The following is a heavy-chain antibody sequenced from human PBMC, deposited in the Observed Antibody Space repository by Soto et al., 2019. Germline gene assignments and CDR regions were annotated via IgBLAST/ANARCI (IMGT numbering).Heavy chain of an antibody. J-gene: IGHJ6*02. CDR2: INAGNGNT. CDR1: GYTFTSYA. D-gene: IGHD2-2*02. CDR3: AGDGPRGVVVPAAIRVKNYGMDV. V-gene: IGHV1-3*01. Sequence: ASVKVSCKASGYTFTSYAMHWVRQAPGQRLEWMGWINAGNGNTKYSQKFHGRVTITRDTSASTAYMELSSLRSEDTAVYYCAGDGPRGVVVPAAIRVKNYGMDVWGQGTTVTVSS.